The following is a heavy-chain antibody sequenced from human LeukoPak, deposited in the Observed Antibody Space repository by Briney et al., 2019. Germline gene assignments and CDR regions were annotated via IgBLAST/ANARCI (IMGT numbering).Heavy chain of an antibody. V-gene: IGHV3-23*01. J-gene: IGHJ4*02. CDR2: ISGSGGST. CDR3: ARILYDYVWGSYRYGLDY. Sequence: GGSLRLSCVPSGFSFSNYAMSWVRQAPGKGLEWVSSISGSGGSTYYADSVKGRFTISRDNSKNTLYLQMNSLRAEDTAVYYCARILYDYVWGSYRYGLDYWGQGTLVTVSS. CDR1: GFSFSNYA. D-gene: IGHD3-16*02.